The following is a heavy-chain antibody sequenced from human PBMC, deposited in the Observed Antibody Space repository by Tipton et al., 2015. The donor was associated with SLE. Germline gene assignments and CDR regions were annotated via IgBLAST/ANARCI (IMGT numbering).Heavy chain of an antibody. D-gene: IGHD3-22*01. CDR1: GYSISSGHY. J-gene: IGHJ4*02. CDR2: ISHSGNT. V-gene: IGHV4-38-2*01. Sequence: TLSLTCAVSGYSISSGHYWGWIRQPPGKGLEWIASISHSGNTYYNPSLKSRVSMSIDTPKNQVFLRLSSVTGADTAVYYCTRHDYDDNGYYMHYFDYWGQGTLVTVSS. CDR3: TRHDYDDNGYYMHYFDY.